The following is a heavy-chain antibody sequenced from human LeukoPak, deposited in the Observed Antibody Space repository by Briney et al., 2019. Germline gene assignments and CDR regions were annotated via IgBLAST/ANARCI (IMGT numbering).Heavy chain of an antibody. D-gene: IGHD3-22*01. V-gene: IGHV3-48*04. Sequence: GGSLRLSCAASGFTFSSYVMNWVRQAPGKGLEWVSYISSSSDTIYYADSVKGRFTISRDNSKNSLYLQMYSLRAEDTAVYYCARDHGGYYYRLGDYWGQGTLVTVSS. CDR1: GFTFSSYV. J-gene: IGHJ4*02. CDR2: ISSSSDTI. CDR3: ARDHGGYYYRLGDY.